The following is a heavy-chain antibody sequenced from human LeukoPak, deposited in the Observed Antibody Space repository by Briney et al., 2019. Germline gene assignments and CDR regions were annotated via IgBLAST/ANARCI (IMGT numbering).Heavy chain of an antibody. CDR3: ARHQWHYYYYMGV. CDR1: GGSISSSSYY. J-gene: IGHJ6*03. Sequence: SETLSLTCTVSGGSISSSSYYWGWTRQPPGKGLEWIGSIYYSGDTYYNPSLKSRRVTISVDTSKNQFSLRLSSVTAADTAVYYCARHQWHYYYYMGVWGKGSTVTVSS. V-gene: IGHV4-39*01. CDR2: IYYSGDT. D-gene: IGHD6-19*01.